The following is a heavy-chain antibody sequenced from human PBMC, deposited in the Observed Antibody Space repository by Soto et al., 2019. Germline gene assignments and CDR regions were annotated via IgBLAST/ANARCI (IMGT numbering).Heavy chain of an antibody. CDR2: IYYSGRT. V-gene: IGHV4-59*08. D-gene: IGHD3-10*01. CDR1: GGSISSYY. CDR3: ARTHYGSGSYYGDYYGMDV. J-gene: IGHJ6*02. Sequence: PSETLSLTCTVSGGSISSYYWSWIRQPPGKGLEWIGYIYYSGRTNYNPSLKSRVTISVDTSKNQFSLKLSSVTAADTAVYYCARTHYGSGSYYGDYYGMDVWGQGTTVT.